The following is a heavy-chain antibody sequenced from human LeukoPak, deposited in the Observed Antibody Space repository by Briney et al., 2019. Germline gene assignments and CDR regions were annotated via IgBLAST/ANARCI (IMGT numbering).Heavy chain of an antibody. CDR2: IYSGGST. Sequence: GGSLRLSCAASGFTVSSNYMSWIRQAPGKGLEWVSVIYSGGSTYYADSVKGRFTISRDNSKNTLYLQMNSLRAEDTAVYYCARESLGGAARLDFDYWGQGTLVTVSS. CDR3: ARESLGGAARLDFDY. J-gene: IGHJ4*02. D-gene: IGHD6-6*01. CDR1: GFTVSSNY. V-gene: IGHV3-53*01.